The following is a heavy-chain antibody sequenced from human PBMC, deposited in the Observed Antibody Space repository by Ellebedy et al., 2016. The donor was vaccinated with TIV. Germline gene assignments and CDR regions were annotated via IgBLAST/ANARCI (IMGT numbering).Heavy chain of an antibody. CDR1: GFTFSSYA. Sequence: GESLKISCAASGFTFSSYAMHWVRQAPGKGLEWVTVISYDGGDEYYADSVTGRFTISRDNSKNTLYLQMNSLRAEDTAVYYCARDRETWFGDPTGLDYWGQGTLVTVSS. CDR2: ISYDGGDE. V-gene: IGHV3-30-3*01. CDR3: ARDRETWFGDPTGLDY. D-gene: IGHD3-10*01. J-gene: IGHJ4*02.